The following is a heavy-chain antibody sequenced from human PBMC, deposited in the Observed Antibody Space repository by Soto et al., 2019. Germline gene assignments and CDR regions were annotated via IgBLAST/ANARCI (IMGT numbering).Heavy chain of an antibody. CDR1: GGSINSHY. D-gene: IGHD3-10*01. J-gene: IGHJ6*02. Sequence: PSETLSLTCTVSGGSINSHYWSWIRQPPGKGLEWIGYISHSGTTSYNPSLKSRLTISLNTSKNQFSLKLRSVTAADTAVYYRARGTRATQYYFYFHGMDVWGQGTTVTVSS. V-gene: IGHV4-59*11. CDR2: ISHSGTT. CDR3: ARGTRATQYYFYFHGMDV.